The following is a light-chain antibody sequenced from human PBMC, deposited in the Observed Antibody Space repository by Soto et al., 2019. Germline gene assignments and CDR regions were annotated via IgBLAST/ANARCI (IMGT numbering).Light chain of an antibody. J-gene: IGKJ1*01. CDR3: LQYHNLWA. CDR1: QNIYYN. CDR2: RAS. V-gene: IGKV3-15*01. Sequence: ILMTRSPATVSVSPGESATLSCRASQNIYYNVAWYQHRPGQAPRLLIYRASTRAPGVPARCSGSGSGTEFTLTSSSLQPEDFTVYSCLQYHNLWAFGQGTKVDSK.